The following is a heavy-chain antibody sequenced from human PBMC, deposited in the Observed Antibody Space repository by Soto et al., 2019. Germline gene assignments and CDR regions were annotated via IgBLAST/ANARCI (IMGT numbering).Heavy chain of an antibody. V-gene: IGHV1-2*04. CDR2: INPKSGGT. Sequence: ASVKVSCKASRYTFTDYHIHWVRQAPGQGLEWLGRINPKSGGTSTAQKFQGWVTMTTDTSISTASMELTRLTSDDTAIYYCARGDSTDCSNGVCSFFYNHDMDVWGQGTTVTVSS. J-gene: IGHJ6*02. CDR1: RYTFTDYH. D-gene: IGHD2-8*01. CDR3: ARGDSTDCSNGVCSFFYNHDMDV.